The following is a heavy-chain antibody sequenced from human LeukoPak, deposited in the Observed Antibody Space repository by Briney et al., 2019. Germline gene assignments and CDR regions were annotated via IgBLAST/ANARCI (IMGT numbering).Heavy chain of an antibody. V-gene: IGHV3-23*01. Sequence: PGGSLRLSCAASGFTFSNYAMNWVRQAPEKGLEWVSGITGSGDSTYHADSVKGRFTISRDNSKNILYLHMNSLRAEDTAVYYCARDNSGSYSEGGFWGQGTLVTVSS. CDR3: ARDNSGSYSEGGF. CDR1: GFTFSNYA. D-gene: IGHD1-26*01. J-gene: IGHJ4*02. CDR2: ITGSGDST.